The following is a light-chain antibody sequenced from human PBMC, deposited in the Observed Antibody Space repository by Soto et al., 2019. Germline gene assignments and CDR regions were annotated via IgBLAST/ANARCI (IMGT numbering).Light chain of an antibody. Sequence: QSALTQPASVSGSPGQSITISCTGTSSDVGGYNFVSWYQQHPGKAPKLIIYDVSIRPSGVSSRFSGSKSGNTASLTISGLQAEDEADYYCNSYTSSSSLDVFGTGTKVTVL. CDR3: NSYTSSSSLDV. J-gene: IGLJ1*01. CDR1: SSDVGGYNF. V-gene: IGLV2-14*01. CDR2: DVS.